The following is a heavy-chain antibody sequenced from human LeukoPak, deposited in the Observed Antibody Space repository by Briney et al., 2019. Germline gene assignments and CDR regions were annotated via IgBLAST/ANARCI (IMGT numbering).Heavy chain of an antibody. D-gene: IGHD6-25*01. J-gene: IGHJ4*02. CDR3: ARSPQGRLTPQPLDY. Sequence: GGSLRLSCAASGFTFSNYNMSWVRQAPGKGLEWVSSISSSSSYIYYADSVKGRFTISRDNAKNSLFLQMNSLRGEDTAVYYCARSPQGRLTPQPLDYWGQGTLVTVSS. CDR2: ISSSSSYI. CDR1: GFTFSNYN. V-gene: IGHV3-21*01.